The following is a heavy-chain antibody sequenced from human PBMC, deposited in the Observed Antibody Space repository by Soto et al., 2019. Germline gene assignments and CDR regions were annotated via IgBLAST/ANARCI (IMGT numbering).Heavy chain of an antibody. J-gene: IGHJ6*02. CDR2: MYGSGIT. CDR1: GLSVSSTF. D-gene: IGHD3-10*02. V-gene: IGHV3-53*02. CDR3: GCSSRKDYYFAMDA. Sequence: EVQLVETGGGLIQPGGSVRLSCAASGLSVSSTFITWVRQAPGKGLEWVSVMYGSGITHDAESVKGRITFSRDDSENTVYLQLNSLRVDDTAVYYCGCSSRKDYYFAMDAWGQGTTVIVSS.